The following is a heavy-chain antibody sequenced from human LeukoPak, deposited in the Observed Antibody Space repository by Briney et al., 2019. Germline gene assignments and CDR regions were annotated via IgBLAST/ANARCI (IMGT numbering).Heavy chain of an antibody. CDR2: ISGSGGST. CDR1: GFTFSSYA. V-gene: IGHV3-23*01. D-gene: IGHD6-13*01. Sequence: QSGGSLRLSCAASGFTFSSYAMSWVRQAPGKGLEWVSAISGSGGSTYYADSVKGRFTISRDNSKNTLYLQMNSLRAEDTAVYYCAKPDGSSRYVTTNWFDPWGQGTLVTVSS. CDR3: AKPDGSSRYVTTNWFDP. J-gene: IGHJ5*02.